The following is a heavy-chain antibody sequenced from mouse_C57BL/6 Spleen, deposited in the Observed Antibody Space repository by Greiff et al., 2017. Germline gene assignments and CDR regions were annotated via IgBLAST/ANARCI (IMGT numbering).Heavy chain of an antibody. J-gene: IGHJ2*01. Sequence: VQLQQSGPELVKPGASVKISCKASGYTFTDYYMNWVKQSHGKSLEWIGDINPNNGGTSYNQKFKGKATLTVDKSSSTAYMELRSLTSEDSAVYYCARGGVVATSDYWGQGTTLTVSS. CDR1: GYTFTDYY. CDR3: ARGGVVATSDY. D-gene: IGHD1-1*01. CDR2: INPNNGGT. V-gene: IGHV1-26*01.